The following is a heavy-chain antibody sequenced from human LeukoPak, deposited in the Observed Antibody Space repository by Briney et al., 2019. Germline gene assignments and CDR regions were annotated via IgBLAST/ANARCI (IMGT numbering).Heavy chain of an antibody. CDR1: GFTFSSYA. J-gene: IGHJ2*01. D-gene: IGHD7-27*01. CDR2: ISGSGGST. CDR3: AREAVGTGDWYFDL. Sequence: PGGSLRLSCAASGFTFSSYAMSWVRQAPGKGLEWVSAISGSGGSTYYADSVKGRFTISRDNAKNTLYLQMNSLRAEDTAVYYCAREAVGTGDWYFDLWGRGTLVTVSP. V-gene: IGHV3-23*01.